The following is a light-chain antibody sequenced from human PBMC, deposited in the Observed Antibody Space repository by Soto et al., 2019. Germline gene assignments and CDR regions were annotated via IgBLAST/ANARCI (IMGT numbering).Light chain of an antibody. CDR2: AAS. J-gene: IGKJ1*01. CDR3: QKYDTAPQT. CDR1: QGIIDY. V-gene: IGKV1-27*01. Sequence: DIQMTQSPSSLSASVGDTVTITCRASQGIIDYLAWYQQRPGKAPTLLIYAASTLHTGVPYRFSGSGAGTDFTLTIRSLQPEDVATYYCQKYDTAPQTFGPGTKVEIK.